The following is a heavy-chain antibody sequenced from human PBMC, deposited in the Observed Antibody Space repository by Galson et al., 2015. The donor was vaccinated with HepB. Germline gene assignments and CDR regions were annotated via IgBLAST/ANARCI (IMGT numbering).Heavy chain of an antibody. CDR3: ARDPSAAIYYYYYMDV. D-gene: IGHD2-2*01. Sequence: TVSGGSISSGSYYWSWIRQPAGKGLEWIGRIYTSGSTNYNPSLKSRVTMSVDTSKNQFSLKLSSVTAADTAVYYCARDPSAAIYYYYYMDVWGKGTTVTVSS. CDR2: IYTSGST. J-gene: IGHJ6*03. V-gene: IGHV4-61*02. CDR1: GGSISSGSYY.